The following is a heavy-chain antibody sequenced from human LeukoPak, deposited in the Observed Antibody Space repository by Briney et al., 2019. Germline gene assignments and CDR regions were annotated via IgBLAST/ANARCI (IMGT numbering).Heavy chain of an antibody. Sequence: GESLKISCKGSGYSFTSYWISWVRKMPGKGLEWMGRIAPSDSYTNYSPSFQGHVTISADKSISTAYLQWSSLKASDTAMYYCARHGSIVATIPDFDYWGQGTLVTVSS. CDR3: ARHGSIVATIPDFDY. D-gene: IGHD5-12*01. V-gene: IGHV5-10-1*01. CDR2: IAPSDSYT. CDR1: GYSFTSYW. J-gene: IGHJ4*02.